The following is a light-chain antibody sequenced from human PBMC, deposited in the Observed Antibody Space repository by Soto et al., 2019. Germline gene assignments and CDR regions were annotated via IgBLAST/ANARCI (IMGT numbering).Light chain of an antibody. V-gene: IGKV3-15*01. J-gene: IGKJ1*01. Sequence: ETVMTQSPATLSVSPGERATLSCRASQSVNSDLAWYQKKPGQAPRLLIYGASTRATGIPARFSGGGSGTEFTLTIRSLQSEDFAVYYCQQNNNWPGTLGKGTKV. CDR1: QSVNSD. CDR2: GAS. CDR3: QQNNNWPGT.